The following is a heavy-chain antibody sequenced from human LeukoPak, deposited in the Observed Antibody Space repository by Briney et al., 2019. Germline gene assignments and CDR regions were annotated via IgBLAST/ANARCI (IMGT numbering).Heavy chain of an antibody. V-gene: IGHV1-2*02. CDR3: ATSGIQLWLDEYYLDY. CDR2: INPNSGGT. Sequence: GASVKVSCKASGYTFTGYYMHWVRQAPGQGLEWMGWINPNSGGTNYAQKFQGRVTMTRDTSISTAYMELSRLRSDDTAVYYCATSGIQLWLDEYYLDYWGQGTLVTVPS. D-gene: IGHD5-18*01. CDR1: GYTFTGYY. J-gene: IGHJ4*02.